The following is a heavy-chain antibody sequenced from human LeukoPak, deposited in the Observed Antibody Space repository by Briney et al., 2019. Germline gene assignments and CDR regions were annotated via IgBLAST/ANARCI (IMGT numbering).Heavy chain of an antibody. D-gene: IGHD2-15*01. V-gene: IGHV3-7*03. CDR1: GLTFSSSW. CDR3: AKAGGGSCYSGCYYYGMDV. Sequence: GGSLRLSCAVSGLTFSSSWMDWVRQAPGKGLEWVASINPDGNKKYSADSVKGRFTISRDNAENSLYLQMNSLRAEDTAVYYCAKAGGGSCYSGCYYYGMDVWGQGTTVTVSS. CDR2: INPDGNKK. J-gene: IGHJ6*02.